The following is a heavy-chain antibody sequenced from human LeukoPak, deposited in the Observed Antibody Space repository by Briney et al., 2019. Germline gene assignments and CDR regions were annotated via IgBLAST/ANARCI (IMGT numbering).Heavy chain of an antibody. CDR2: ISSYNGNT. J-gene: IGHJ4*02. D-gene: IGHD3-3*01. V-gene: IGHV1-18*01. CDR1: GYTFTSYG. Sequence: ASVNVSCKASGYTFTSYGISWVRQAPGQGLEWMGWISSYNGNTNYAQKLQGRVTMTTDTSTSTDYMELRSLRSDDTAVYYCARSDFWSGYYNGPGYDYWGQGTLVTVSS. CDR3: ARSDFWSGYYNGPGYDY.